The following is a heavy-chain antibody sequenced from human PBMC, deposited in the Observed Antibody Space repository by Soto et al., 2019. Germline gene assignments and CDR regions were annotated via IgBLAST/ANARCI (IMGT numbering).Heavy chain of an antibody. CDR3: ARSPTYYYDSSGYPVYYFDF. V-gene: IGHV4-61*08. J-gene: IGHJ4*02. CDR1: GGSISSGDYY. CDR2: SSYSGAT. D-gene: IGHD3-22*01. Sequence: SETLSLTCTVSGGSISSGDYYWSWIRQPPGKGLEWIGYSSYSGATDYNPSLKSRVTISLDTSKNQFSLILNSVTAADTAVYYCARSPTYYYDSSGYPVYYFDFWGQGTLVTVSS.